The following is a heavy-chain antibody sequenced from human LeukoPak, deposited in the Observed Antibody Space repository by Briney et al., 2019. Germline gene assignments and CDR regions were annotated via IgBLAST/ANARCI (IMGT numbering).Heavy chain of an antibody. CDR2: IWFDGKNQ. D-gene: IGHD2-8*01. J-gene: IGHJ6*02. CDR1: GFILNSYG. CDR3: ARDRHCVNGVCHSPAGMDV. V-gene: IGHV3-33*01. Sequence: GGSLRLSCAASGFILNSYGMHWVRQAPGKELEWVADIWFDGKNQHFADSVRGRFAISRDNSKNTVYLQINSLRAEDTAVYYCARDRHCVNGVCHSPAGMDVWGQGTTVTVSS.